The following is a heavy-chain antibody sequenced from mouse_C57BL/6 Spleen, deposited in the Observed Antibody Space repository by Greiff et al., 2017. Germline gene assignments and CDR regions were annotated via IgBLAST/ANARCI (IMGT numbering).Heavy chain of an antibody. CDR3: ARWGDYCFDY. J-gene: IGHJ2*01. V-gene: IGHV1-54*01. CDR2: INPGSGGT. CDR1: GYAFTNYL. Sequence: VQLQQSGAELVRPGTSVKVSCKASGYAFTNYLIEWVKQRPGQGLEWIGVINPGSGGTNYNEKFKGKATLTADKSSSTAYMQLSSLTSEDSAVYFCARWGDYCFDYWGQGTTLTVSS.